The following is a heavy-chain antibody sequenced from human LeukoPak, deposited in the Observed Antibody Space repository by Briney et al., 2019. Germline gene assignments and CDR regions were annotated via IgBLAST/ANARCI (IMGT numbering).Heavy chain of an antibody. V-gene: IGHV3-7*01. J-gene: IGHJ4*02. CDR1: GFTFSIYC. D-gene: IGHD3-10*01. Sequence: PGGSLRLSCAASGFTFSIYCMSWVRQAPGKGLEWVASIKKEGSEKYYVDSVKGRFTISRDNAKNSLDFQMKNVRAEDTAVYYCARGGWELFFGSFYDFWGQGTLVTVSS. CDR3: ARGGWELFFGSFYDF. CDR2: IKKEGSEK.